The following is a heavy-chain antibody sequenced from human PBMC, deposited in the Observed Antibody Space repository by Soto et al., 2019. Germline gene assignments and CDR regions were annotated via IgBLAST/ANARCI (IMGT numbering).Heavy chain of an antibody. CDR2: IWYDGSNK. Sequence: PGGSLRLSCAASGFTFSSYGMHWVRQAPGKGLEWVAVIWYDGSNKYYADSVKGRFTISRDNSKNTLYLQMNSLRAEDTAVYYCARSDYRTHFDYWGQGTLVTVSS. CDR3: ARSDYRTHFDY. J-gene: IGHJ4*02. V-gene: IGHV3-33*01. D-gene: IGHD4-4*01. CDR1: GFTFSSYG.